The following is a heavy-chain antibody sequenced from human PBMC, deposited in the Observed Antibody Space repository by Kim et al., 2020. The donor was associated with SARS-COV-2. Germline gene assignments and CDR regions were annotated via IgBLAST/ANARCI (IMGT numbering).Heavy chain of an antibody. J-gene: IGHJ4*02. CDR1: GFTFSYYS. Sequence: GGSLRLSCAASGFTFSYYSMNWVRQAPGKGLEWVSSISSSSSYIYYADSVKGRFTISRDNAKNSLYLQMNSLRAEDTAVYYCARERFNWNQDLFDYWGQGTLVTVSS. CDR3: ARERFNWNQDLFDY. V-gene: IGHV3-21*01. CDR2: ISSSSSYI. D-gene: IGHD1-1*01.